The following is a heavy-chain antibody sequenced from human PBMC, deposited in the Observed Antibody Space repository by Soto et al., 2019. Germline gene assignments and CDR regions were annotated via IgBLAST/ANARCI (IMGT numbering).Heavy chain of an antibody. CDR3: ARDPPRVVVADNWFDP. Sequence: GASVKVSCKASGYTFTSYGISWVRQAPGQGLEWMGWISAYNGNTNYAQKLQGRVTMTTDTSTSTAYMELRSLRSDDTAVYYCARDPPRVVVADNWFDPWGQGTLVTVSS. CDR1: GYTFTSYG. CDR2: ISAYNGNT. J-gene: IGHJ5*02. D-gene: IGHD2-15*01. V-gene: IGHV1-18*04.